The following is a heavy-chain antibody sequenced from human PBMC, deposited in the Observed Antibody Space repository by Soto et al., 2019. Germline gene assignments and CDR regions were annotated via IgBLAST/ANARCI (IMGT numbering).Heavy chain of an antibody. J-gene: IGHJ6*02. CDR3: ARPYEGGYSSNHHYYYALDV. Sequence: GASVKVSCKXSGGTFSRYSISWVRQAPGQGLEWMGGIVPIFGTTNYAQKFQDRVTITTDESATTAHVELSNLRSEDTAVYYCARPYEGGYSSNHHYYYALDVWGQGTAVTVS. D-gene: IGHD3-22*01. CDR2: IVPIFGTT. CDR1: GGTFSRYS. V-gene: IGHV1-69*05.